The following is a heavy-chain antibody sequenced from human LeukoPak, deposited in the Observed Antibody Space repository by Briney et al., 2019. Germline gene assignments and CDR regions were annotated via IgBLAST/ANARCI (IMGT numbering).Heavy chain of an antibody. CDR1: GFTVSSNY. CDR2: IYGGGST. V-gene: IGHV3-53*01. J-gene: IGHJ4*02. Sequence: GGSLRLSCAASGFTVSSNYMSWVRQAPGKGLEWVSVIYGGGSTYYADSVKGRFTISRDNSKNTLYLRMNSLRAEDTAVYYCAWLYSSSWYGYFDYWGQGTLVTVSS. D-gene: IGHD6-13*01. CDR3: AWLYSSSWYGYFDY.